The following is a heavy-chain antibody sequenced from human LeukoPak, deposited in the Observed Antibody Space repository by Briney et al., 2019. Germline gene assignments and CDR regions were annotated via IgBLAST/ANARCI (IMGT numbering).Heavy chain of an antibody. J-gene: IGHJ5*02. CDR2: IKQDGTEK. D-gene: IGHD2-21*01. Sequence: PGGSLRLSCAASGFTFSSYAMSWVRQAPGKGLEWVANIKQDGTEKNYLDSVKGQFTISRDNAKNSLYLQMNSLRVEDTAVYYCARGNDWQNNGGGLDPWGQGTLVTVSS. CDR1: GFTFSSYA. CDR3: ARGNDWQNNGGGLDP. V-gene: IGHV3-7*03.